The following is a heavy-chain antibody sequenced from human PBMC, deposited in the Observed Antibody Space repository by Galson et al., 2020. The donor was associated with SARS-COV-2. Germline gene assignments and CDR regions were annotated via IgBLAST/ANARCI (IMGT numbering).Heavy chain of an antibody. CDR1: GFTFSSYA. CDR2: ITGDGDNT. D-gene: IGHD7-27*01. CDR3: AKLAGEGY. J-gene: IGHJ4*02. V-gene: IGHV3-23*01. Sequence: GGSLRLSCAASGFTFSSYAMSWVRQAPGKGLEWVSSITGDGDNTYYADSVRGRFTITRDNSRNTLFLQMNRLRAEDTARYYCAKLAGEGYWGQGTVVTVSS.